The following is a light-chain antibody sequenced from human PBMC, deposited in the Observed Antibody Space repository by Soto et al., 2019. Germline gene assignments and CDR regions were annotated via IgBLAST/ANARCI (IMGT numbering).Light chain of an antibody. J-gene: IGKJ1*01. V-gene: IGKV3-20*01. Sequence: VLTQSPGTLSLSPGERATLSCRASQSVSSNYLAWYQHKPGQAPRPLIYAAFRRATGIPDRFSGSGSGADFTLTINRLEPEDFAVYYCQQYGYSQWTFGQGTKVEIK. CDR3: QQYGYSQWT. CDR1: QSVSSNY. CDR2: AAF.